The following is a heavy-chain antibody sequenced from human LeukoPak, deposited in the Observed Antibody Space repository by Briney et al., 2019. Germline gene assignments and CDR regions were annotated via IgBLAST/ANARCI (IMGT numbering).Heavy chain of an antibody. D-gene: IGHD3-9*01. CDR1: GGSFSGYY. V-gene: IGHV4-34*01. CDR2: INHSGST. Sequence: PSETLSLTCAVYGGSFSGYYWSWIRQPPGKGLEWIGEINHSGSTNYNPSLKSLVTISVDTSKNQFSLKLSSVTAADTAVYYCARGRTYYDILTGYYGMDVWGQGTTVTVSS. CDR3: ARGRTYYDILTGYYGMDV. J-gene: IGHJ6*02.